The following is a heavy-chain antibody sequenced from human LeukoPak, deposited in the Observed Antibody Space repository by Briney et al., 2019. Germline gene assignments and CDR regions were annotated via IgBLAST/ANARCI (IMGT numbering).Heavy chain of an antibody. CDR3: ARVYYYDSSGYYRGYFDY. CDR2: ISYDGSNK. J-gene: IGHJ4*02. CDR1: GFTFSSYA. Sequence: GGSLRLSCAASGFTFSSYAMHWVRQAPGKGLEWVAVISYDGSNKYYADSVKGRFTISRDNSKNTLYLQMNSLRAEDTAVYYCARVYYYDSSGYYRGYFDYWGQGTLVTVSS. D-gene: IGHD3-22*01. V-gene: IGHV3-30*04.